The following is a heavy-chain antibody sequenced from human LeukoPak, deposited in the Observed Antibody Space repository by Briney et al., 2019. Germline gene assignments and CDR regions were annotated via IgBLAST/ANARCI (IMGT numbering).Heavy chain of an antibody. J-gene: IGHJ4*02. V-gene: IGHV4-59*01. CDR2: IYYSGST. CDR1: GGSISPYY. Sequence: PSETLSLTCTVYGGSISPYYWSWIRQLPGKGLEWIGYIYYSGSTNYNPSLRSRVTISVDTSKNQLSLKLSSVTAADTAVYYCARIVPYNYGYIDYWGQGTLVTVSS. CDR3: ARIVPYNYGYIDY. D-gene: IGHD5-18*01.